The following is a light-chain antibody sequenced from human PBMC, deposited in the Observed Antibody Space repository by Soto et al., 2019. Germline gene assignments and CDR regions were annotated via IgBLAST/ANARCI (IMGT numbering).Light chain of an antibody. Sequence: EIVLTQSPGTLSLSPGERATLSCRASQSVSSSYLAWYQQKPGQAPRLLIYGISSRATGIPDRFSGRGSGTDFTLTSSRLEPEDFAVYFCQQYASSPRTFGQGTKVEIK. V-gene: IGKV3-20*01. J-gene: IGKJ1*01. CDR1: QSVSSSY. CDR2: GIS. CDR3: QQYASSPRT.